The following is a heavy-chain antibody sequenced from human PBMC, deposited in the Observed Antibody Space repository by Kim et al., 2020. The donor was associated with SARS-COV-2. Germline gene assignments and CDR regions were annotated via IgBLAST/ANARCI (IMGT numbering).Heavy chain of an antibody. CDR3: ARDVWSSSSTGPSFDY. CDR1: GYTFTDYG. CDR2: ISAYNGNT. J-gene: IGHJ4*02. V-gene: IGHV1-18*01. D-gene: IGHD6-6*01. Sequence: ASVKVSCKASGYTFTDYGISWVRQAPGQWLEWMGWISAYNGNTNYAQKVQGRVTMTTDTATSTAYMELRSLRSDDAAMYFCARDVWSSSSTGPSFDYWGQGTLVTVSS.